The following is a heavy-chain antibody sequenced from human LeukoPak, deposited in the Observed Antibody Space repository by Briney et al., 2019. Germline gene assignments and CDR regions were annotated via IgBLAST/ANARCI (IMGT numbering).Heavy chain of an antibody. CDR2: ISSSSSYI. CDR1: GFTFSSYS. Sequence: GGSLRLSCAASGFTFSSYSMNWVRQAPGKGLEWVSSISSSSSYIYYADSVKGRFTISRDNAKNSLYLQMNSLRAEDTAVYYCARASLMTRAFDIWGQGTTVTVSS. V-gene: IGHV3-21*01. CDR3: ARASLMTRAFDI. D-gene: IGHD2-8*01. J-gene: IGHJ3*02.